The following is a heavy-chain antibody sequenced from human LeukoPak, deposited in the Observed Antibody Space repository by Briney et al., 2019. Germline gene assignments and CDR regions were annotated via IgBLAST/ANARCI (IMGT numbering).Heavy chain of an antibody. Sequence: PSETLSLTCTVSGGSISSSSYYWGWIRQPPGKGLEWIGSIYYSGSTYYNPSLKSRVTISVDTSKNQFSLKLSSVTAADTAVYYCAREGPMVGQQPSDAFDIWGQGTMVTVSS. V-gene: IGHV4-39*02. CDR1: GGSISSSSYY. CDR3: AREGPMVGQQPSDAFDI. D-gene: IGHD6-13*01. CDR2: IYYSGST. J-gene: IGHJ3*02.